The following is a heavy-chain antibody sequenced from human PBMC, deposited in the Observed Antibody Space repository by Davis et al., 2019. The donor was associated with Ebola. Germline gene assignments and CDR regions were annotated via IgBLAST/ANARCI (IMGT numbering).Heavy chain of an antibody. Sequence: GESLKISCEASGYSFSSYWIGWVRQMPGKGLEWMGIIYPGDSETRYSTSFEGQVTISVDKSINTAYLQWSSLKASDTAMYYCAREAVASSEFDYWGQGTLVTVSS. V-gene: IGHV5-51*01. J-gene: IGHJ4*02. D-gene: IGHD6-19*01. CDR1: GYSFSSYW. CDR2: IYPGDSET. CDR3: AREAVASSEFDY.